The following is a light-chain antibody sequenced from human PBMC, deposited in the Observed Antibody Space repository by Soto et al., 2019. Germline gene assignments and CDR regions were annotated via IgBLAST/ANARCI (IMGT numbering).Light chain of an antibody. V-gene: IGKV1-12*01. CDR2: AAS. J-gene: IGKJ5*01. Sequence: DIQMTQSPSSVSASVGDRVTITCRASQSISSWLAWYQQKPGTVPKLLIYAASSLQSGVPSRFSGSGAGTESTLTITSLQPEDFGTYYCQQGDSFPITFGQGTRLEIK. CDR3: QQGDSFPIT. CDR1: QSISSW.